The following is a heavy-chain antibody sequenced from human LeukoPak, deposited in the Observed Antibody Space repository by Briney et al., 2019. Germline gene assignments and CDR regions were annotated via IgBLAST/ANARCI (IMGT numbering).Heavy chain of an antibody. CDR2: MYGDGST. CDR3: SKSFETSGYYGPEAFET. CDR1: GFSVSRNF. J-gene: IGHJ3*02. Sequence: PGGSLRLSCAASGFSVSRNFMTWVRQAPGKGLEWVSIMYGDGSTYNADSVKGRFTISRDNSNNTVFLQMNSLRAEDTAVYYCSKSFETSGYYGPEAFETWGQGTMVTVSS. V-gene: IGHV3-66*01. D-gene: IGHD3-22*01.